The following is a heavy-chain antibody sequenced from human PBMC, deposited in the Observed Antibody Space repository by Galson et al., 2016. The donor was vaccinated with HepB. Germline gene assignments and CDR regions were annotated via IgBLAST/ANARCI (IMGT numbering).Heavy chain of an antibody. CDR3: AKDHDVGFNYGSLFGF. V-gene: IGHV3-23*01. J-gene: IGHJ4*02. CDR2: ISGSGDAA. D-gene: IGHD3-10*01. Sequence: SLRLSCAASDFTFNTYAMNWVRQAPGKGLEWVAAISGSGDAAYYGDSVKGRFALSRDNSKNTLYLQLNSLRAEDTALYYCAKDHDVGFNYGSLFGFWGQGTLVTVSS. CDR1: DFTFNTYA.